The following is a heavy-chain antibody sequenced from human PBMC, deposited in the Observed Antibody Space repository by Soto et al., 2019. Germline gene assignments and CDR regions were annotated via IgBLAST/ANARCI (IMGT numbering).Heavy chain of an antibody. D-gene: IGHD3-16*01. Sequence: SETLSLTCTVSGGSISSSSYYWGWIRQPPGKGLEWIGSIYYSGSTYYNPSLKSRVTISVDTSKNQFSLKLSSVTAADTAVYYCARSIKGDPTWNYWGQGTLVTVSS. CDR3: ARSIKGDPTWNY. J-gene: IGHJ4*02. CDR2: IYYSGST. CDR1: GGSISSSSYY. V-gene: IGHV4-39*01.